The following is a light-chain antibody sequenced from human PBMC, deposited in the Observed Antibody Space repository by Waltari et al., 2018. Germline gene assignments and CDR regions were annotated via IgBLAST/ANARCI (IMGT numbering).Light chain of an antibody. CDR1: QSVRRT. Sequence: IVLTQSPGTLSLSPGERATLSCRASQSVRRTLAWYQQKPGQARRLLIYGASTRAAGIPDRFSGSGSGTDFRLTISRLEPEDFAVYYCQHYVRLPVTFGQGTKVEIK. J-gene: IGKJ1*01. V-gene: IGKV3-20*01. CDR3: QHYVRLPVT. CDR2: GAS.